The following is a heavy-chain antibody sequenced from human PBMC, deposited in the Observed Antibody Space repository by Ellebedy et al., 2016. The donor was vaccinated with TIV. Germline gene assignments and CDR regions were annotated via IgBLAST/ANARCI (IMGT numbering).Heavy chain of an antibody. D-gene: IGHD3-9*01. V-gene: IGHV3-21*01. CDR3: ARDPRPYLRYGHFDC. CDR2: ISTISTYI. Sequence: PGGSLRLSCAASGFTFSSYSMNWVRQAPGKGLEWVSSISTISTYIHYADSVKGRFTISRDNAKNSLFLQMDSLRADDTAVYYCARDPRPYLRYGHFDCWGQGTLVTVSS. J-gene: IGHJ4*02. CDR1: GFTFSSYS.